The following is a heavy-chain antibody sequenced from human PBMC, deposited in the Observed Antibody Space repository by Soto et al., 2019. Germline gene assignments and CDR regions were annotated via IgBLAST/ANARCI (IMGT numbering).Heavy chain of an antibody. Sequence: SVKVSCKASGGTFSSYAISWVRQAPGQGLEWMGGIIPIFGTANYAQKFQGRVTITADKSTSTAYMELSSLRSEDTAVYYCARDLNNYDFWSGYFNYYYGMDVWGQGTTVTVS. J-gene: IGHJ6*02. V-gene: IGHV1-69*06. CDR3: ARDLNNYDFWSGYFNYYYGMDV. CDR1: GGTFSSYA. CDR2: IIPIFGTA. D-gene: IGHD3-3*01.